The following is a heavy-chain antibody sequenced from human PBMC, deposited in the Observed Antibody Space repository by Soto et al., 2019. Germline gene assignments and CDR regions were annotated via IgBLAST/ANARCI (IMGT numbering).Heavy chain of an antibody. CDR2: INPNLGNT. J-gene: IGHJ4*02. Sequence: QVQLLQSGAEVKRPGASVKVSCKASGYTFTDTFIHWLRQAPGQRPEWMGWINPNLGNTHYARSFQGRVTLTRDTSITTASMELVGPESDDSAFYFCARARPSTVRGFDYWGQGTLVTVSS. D-gene: IGHD3-10*02. V-gene: IGHV1-2*02. CDR1: GYTFTDTF. CDR3: ARARPSTVRGFDY.